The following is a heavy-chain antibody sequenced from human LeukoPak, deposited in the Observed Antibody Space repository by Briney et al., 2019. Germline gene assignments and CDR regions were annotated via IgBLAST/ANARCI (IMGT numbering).Heavy chain of an antibody. J-gene: IGHJ3*02. CDR3: ARVWFGELSNAFDI. V-gene: IGHV4-59*08. Sequence: SETLSLTCTVSGGSISSYYWSWIRQPPGKGLEWIGYIYYSGSTNFNPSLKSRVTISVDTSKNQFSLKLSSVTAADTAVYYCARVWFGELSNAFDIWGQGTMVTVSS. CDR1: GGSISSYY. CDR2: IYYSGST. D-gene: IGHD3-10*01.